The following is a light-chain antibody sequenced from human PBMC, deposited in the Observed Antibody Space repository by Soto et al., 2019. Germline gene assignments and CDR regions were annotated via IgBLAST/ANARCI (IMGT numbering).Light chain of an antibody. CDR1: SSIIGSNT. CDR2: SND. J-gene: IGLJ3*02. CDR3: AAWDDSLNGWV. Sequence: QSVLTQAPSASGTPGQRVTISCSGSSSIIGSNTVSWYQQVPGTAPKLLIYSNDQRPSGVPDRFSGSKSGTSASLAIGGLQSEDEADYYCAAWDDSLNGWVFGGGTKVTVL. V-gene: IGLV1-44*01.